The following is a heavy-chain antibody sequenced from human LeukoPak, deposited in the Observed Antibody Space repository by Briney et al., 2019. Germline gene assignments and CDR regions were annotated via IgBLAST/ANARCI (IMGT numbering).Heavy chain of an antibody. J-gene: IGHJ4*02. V-gene: IGHV4-4*07. CDR2: IYSSGSA. CDR1: GGSINNFY. CDR3: ARRGSTWYDY. D-gene: IGHD6-13*01. Sequence: PSETLSLTCTVSGGSINNFYWSWMRQPAGKGLEWIGRIYSSGSADYNPSLKSRVTMSVDTSKNQFSLKLNSVTAADTAVYYCARRGSTWYDYWGQRTLVTVSS.